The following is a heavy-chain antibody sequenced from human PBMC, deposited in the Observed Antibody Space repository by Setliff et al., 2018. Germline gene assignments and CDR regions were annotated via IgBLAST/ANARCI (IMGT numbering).Heavy chain of an antibody. CDR3: ASGYSGYDWLYYYGMDV. CDR2: IGAYNGNT. V-gene: IGHV1-18*01. D-gene: IGHD5-12*01. J-gene: IGHJ6*02. Sequence: ASVKVSCKASGYTFISYDINWVRQAPGQGLEWMGWIGAYNGNTKYAQKFQGRVTITADKSTSTAYMELSSLRSEDTAVYYCASGYSGYDWLYYYGMDVWGQGTTVTVSS. CDR1: GYTFISYD.